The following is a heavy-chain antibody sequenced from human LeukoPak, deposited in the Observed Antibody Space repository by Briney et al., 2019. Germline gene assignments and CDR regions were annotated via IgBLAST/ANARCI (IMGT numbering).Heavy chain of an antibody. D-gene: IGHD3-22*01. J-gene: IGHJ4*02. V-gene: IGHV3-30-3*01. CDR2: ISYDGSNK. CDR3: AKDHYDSSGTFDY. Sequence: PGRSLRLSCAASGFTFSSYAMHWVRQAPGKGLEWVAVISYDGSNKYYADTVKGRFTISRDNSKNTLYLQMNSLRAEDTAVYYCAKDHYDSSGTFDYWGQGTLVTVSS. CDR1: GFTFSSYA.